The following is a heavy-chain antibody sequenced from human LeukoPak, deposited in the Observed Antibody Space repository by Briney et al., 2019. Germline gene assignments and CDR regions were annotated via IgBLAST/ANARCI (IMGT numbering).Heavy chain of an antibody. CDR3: ARSLGSLRGPLR. CDR2: IYYSGST. V-gene: IGHV4-39*01. Sequence: SETLSLTCTVSGGSISSSSYYLGWIRQPPGKGLEWIGSIYYSGSTYYNPSLKSRVTISVDTSKNQFSLKLSSVTAADTAVYYCARSLGSLRGPLRWGQGTLVTVSS. D-gene: IGHD3-10*01. CDR1: GGSISSSSYY. J-gene: IGHJ4*02.